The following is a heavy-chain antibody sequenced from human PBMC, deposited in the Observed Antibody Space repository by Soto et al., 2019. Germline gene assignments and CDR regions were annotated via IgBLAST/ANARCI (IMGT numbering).Heavy chain of an antibody. J-gene: IGHJ5*02. D-gene: IGHD6-13*01. V-gene: IGHV1-18*01. CDR1: GYTFTSYG. CDR2: ISAYNGST. CDR3: ASLRYSSSWYWFDP. Sequence: ASVKVSCKASGYTFTSYGISWVRQAPGQGLEWMGWISAYNGSTNYAQKFQGRVTITADKSTSTAYMELSSLRSEDTAVYYCASLRYSSSWYWFDPWGQGTLVTVSS.